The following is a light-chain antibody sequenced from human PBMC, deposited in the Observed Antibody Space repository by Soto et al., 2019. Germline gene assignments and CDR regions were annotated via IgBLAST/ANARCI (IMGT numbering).Light chain of an antibody. V-gene: IGKV4-1*01. CDR1: QSVLSSSDNNNY. Sequence: DIVMTQSPDSLAVSLGERATINCKSGQSVLSSSDNNNYLAWFQQKRGQPPKLLIYWASTRKSGVPDRFSGSGSETDFTLTISGLQAEDVAVYYCQQYHSDPITFGQGTRLEIK. CDR2: WAS. J-gene: IGKJ5*01. CDR3: QQYHSDPIT.